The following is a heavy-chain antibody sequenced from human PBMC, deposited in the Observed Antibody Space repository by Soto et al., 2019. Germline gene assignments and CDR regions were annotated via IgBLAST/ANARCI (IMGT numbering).Heavy chain of an antibody. CDR1: GYNFNRYW. CDR3: ARSRVKVIYKVFDI. J-gene: IGHJ3*02. D-gene: IGHD3-22*01. CDR2: IYPGDSDT. Sequence: LGESLKISCKGSGYNFNRYWIGWVRQMPGKGLEWMGVIYPGDSDTRYSPSLQGQVTISADKSSSAAYLQWSSLQASDTATYYWARSRVKVIYKVFDIWGQGTMVPVSS. V-gene: IGHV5-51*01.